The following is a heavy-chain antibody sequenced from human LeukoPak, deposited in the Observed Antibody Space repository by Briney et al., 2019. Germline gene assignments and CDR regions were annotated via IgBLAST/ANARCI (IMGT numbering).Heavy chain of an antibody. CDR1: GYTFTSYA. CDR2: INAGHGNT. V-gene: IGHV1-3*01. CDR3: ASSDIVVVPAALFDYYYYYGMDV. J-gene: IGHJ6*02. D-gene: IGHD2-2*01. Sequence: ASVTVSCTASGYTFTSYAMHWVRQAPGQRLEWMGWINAGHGNTKYSQKFQGRVTITRDTSASTAYMELSSLRSEDTAVYYCASSDIVVVPAALFDYYYYYGMDVWGQGTTVTVSS.